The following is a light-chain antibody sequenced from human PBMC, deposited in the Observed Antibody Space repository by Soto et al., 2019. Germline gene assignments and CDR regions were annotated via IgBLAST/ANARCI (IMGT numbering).Light chain of an antibody. CDR2: AAS. CDR1: QSISSH. V-gene: IGKV1-39*01. CDR3: QQSYSTPLT. Sequence: DIQMTQSPSSLSASVGVRVTVTCRASQSISSHLNWYQEKPGKAPELLIYAASILQSGVPSRFSGTGSGTNFTFTIGSLQPEDFATYYCQQSYSTPLTLGGGTKVDIK. J-gene: IGKJ4*01.